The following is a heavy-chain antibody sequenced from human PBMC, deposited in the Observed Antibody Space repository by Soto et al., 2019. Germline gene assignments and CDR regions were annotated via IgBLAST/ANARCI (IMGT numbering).Heavy chain of an antibody. CDR3: ARHPDPYYGMDV. J-gene: IGHJ6*02. Sequence: LGESLKISCKCSGYSFTSYWIGWVRQMPGKGLEWMGIIYPGESDTIYSPSFRGQVTISADKSLNTAYLQWSSLKASDTAIYFCARHPDPYYGMDVWSQGTTVTVSS. V-gene: IGHV5-51*01. CDR2: IYPGESDT. CDR1: GYSFTSYW.